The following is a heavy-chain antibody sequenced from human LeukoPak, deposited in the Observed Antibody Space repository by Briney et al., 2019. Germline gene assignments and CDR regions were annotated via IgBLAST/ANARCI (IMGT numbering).Heavy chain of an antibody. CDR2: IYYSGNT. CDR1: GGSISSSSYY. Sequence: PSETLSLTCTVSGGSISSSSYYWGWIRQPPGKGLEWIGSIYYSGNTNYNPSLKGRVTISVDSSKNQFSLRLSSVTAADTAVYYCARVAVSAREYFDYWGQGTLVTVSS. D-gene: IGHD2-21*02. V-gene: IGHV4-39*07. J-gene: IGHJ4*02. CDR3: ARVAVSAREYFDY.